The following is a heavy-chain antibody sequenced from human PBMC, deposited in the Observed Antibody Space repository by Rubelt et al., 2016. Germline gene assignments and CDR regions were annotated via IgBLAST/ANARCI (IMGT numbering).Heavy chain of an antibody. CDR1: GFTFSSNW. J-gene: IGHJ2*01. CDR3: ARETIRDWYFDL. CDR2: INTDGTTI. V-gene: IGHV3-74*01. Sequence: EVQLVESGGGLVQPGGSLRLSCVASGFTFSSNWMHWVRQAPGNGLVWVSRINTDGTTIAYADAVKGRFTISRDNAKNTLYLQMNSRRAEETAVYYCARETIRDWYFDLWGRGTLVTVSS. D-gene: IGHD1/OR15-1a*01.